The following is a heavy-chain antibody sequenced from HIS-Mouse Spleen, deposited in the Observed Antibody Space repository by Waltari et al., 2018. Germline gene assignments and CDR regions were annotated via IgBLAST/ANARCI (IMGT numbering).Heavy chain of an antibody. CDR1: GFTFDDYA. Sequence: EVQLVESGGGLVQPGRSLRLSCAASGFTFDDYAMHWVRQDPGKGVEWVSGSSWNSGSIGYADSVKGRFTISRDNAKNSLYLQMNSLRAEDTALYYCAKDGRSLNYWGQGTLVTVSS. CDR2: SSWNSGSI. J-gene: IGHJ4*02. V-gene: IGHV3-9*01. CDR3: AKDGRSLNY.